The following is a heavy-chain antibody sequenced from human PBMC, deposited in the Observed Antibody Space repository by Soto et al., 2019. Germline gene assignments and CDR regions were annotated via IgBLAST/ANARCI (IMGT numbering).Heavy chain of an antibody. CDR3: ARGAYYYDSSGLSY. CDR2: ISSSSSTI. J-gene: IGHJ4*02. Sequence: EVQLVESGGGLVQPGGSLSLSCAASGFTFSSYSMNWVRQAPVKGLEWVSYISSSSSTIYYADSVKGRFTISRDNAKNSLYLRMNSLRAEDTAVYYCARGAYYYDSSGLSYWGQGTLVTVSS. CDR1: GFTFSSYS. D-gene: IGHD3-22*01. V-gene: IGHV3-48*01.